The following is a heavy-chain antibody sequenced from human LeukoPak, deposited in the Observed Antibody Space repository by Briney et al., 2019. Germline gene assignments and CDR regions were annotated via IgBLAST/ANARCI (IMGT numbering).Heavy chain of an antibody. CDR3: ARDIAAAEYYFDY. D-gene: IGHD6-13*01. CDR1: GYSISSGYY. Sequence: SETLSLTCTVSGYSISSGYYWGWIRQPPGKGLEWIGSIYHSGSTYYNPSLKSRVTISVDTSKNQFSLKLSSVSAADTAVYYCARDIAAAEYYFDYWGQGTLVTVSS. J-gene: IGHJ4*02. CDR2: IYHSGST. V-gene: IGHV4-38-2*02.